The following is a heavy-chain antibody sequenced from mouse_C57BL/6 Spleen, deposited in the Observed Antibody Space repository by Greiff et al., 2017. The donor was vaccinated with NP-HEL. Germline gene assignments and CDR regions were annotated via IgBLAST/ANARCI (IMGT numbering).Heavy chain of an antibody. D-gene: IGHD1-1*01. Sequence: EVQLQQSVAELVRPGASVKLSCTASGFNIKNTYMHWVKQRPEQGLEWIGRIDPANGNTKYAPKFQGKATITADTSSNTAYLQLSSLTSEDTAIYYCARVELGFITTVVDYFDYWGQGTTLTVSS. V-gene: IGHV14-3*01. CDR1: GFNIKNTY. CDR3: ARVELGFITTVVDYFDY. CDR2: IDPANGNT. J-gene: IGHJ2*01.